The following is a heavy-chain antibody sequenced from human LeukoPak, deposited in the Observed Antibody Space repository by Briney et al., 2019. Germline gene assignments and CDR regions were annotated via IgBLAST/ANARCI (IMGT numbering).Heavy chain of an antibody. CDR2: IKQDGSET. J-gene: IGHJ4*02. D-gene: IGHD1-26*01. CDR1: GFTFSTYW. Sequence: GGSLRLSCAASGFTFSTYWMSWVRQPPGKGLEWVANIKQDGSETYNADSVRGGFTISRDNAEHSLYLQMSSLRAEDTGVYYCGREREFDYWGQGTLVTVSS. CDR3: GREREFDY. V-gene: IGHV3-7*04.